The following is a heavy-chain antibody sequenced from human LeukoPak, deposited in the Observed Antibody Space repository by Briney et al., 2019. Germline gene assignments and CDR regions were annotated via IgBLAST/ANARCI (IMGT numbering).Heavy chain of an antibody. CDR2: TYYRSKWYN. V-gene: IGHV6-1*01. D-gene: IGHD6-19*01. J-gene: IGHJ4*02. Sequence: SQTLSLTCAISGDSVSSNSAAWNSSRQSPSRVLEWLGRTYYRSKWYNDYAVSGKSRITINPDTSKNQFYLQLNSVTPEDTAVYYCARQGRGSIAVVSWGQGTLVTVSS. CDR1: GDSVSSNSAA. CDR3: ARQGRGSIAVVS.